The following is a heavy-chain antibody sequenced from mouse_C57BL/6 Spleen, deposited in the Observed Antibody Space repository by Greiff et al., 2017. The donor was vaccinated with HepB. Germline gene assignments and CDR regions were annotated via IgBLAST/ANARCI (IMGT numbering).Heavy chain of an antibody. CDR1: GYTFTSYW. CDR3: AKRGTGVALYAMDY. CDR2: IDPSDSYT. Sequence: QVQLQQPGAELVKPGASVKLSCKASGYTFTSYWMQWVKQRPGQGLEWIGEIDPSDSYTNYNQKFKGKATLTVDTSSSTAYMQLSSLTSEDSAVYYCAKRGTGVALYAMDYWGQGTSVTVSS. V-gene: IGHV1-50*01. D-gene: IGHD1-1*01. J-gene: IGHJ4*01.